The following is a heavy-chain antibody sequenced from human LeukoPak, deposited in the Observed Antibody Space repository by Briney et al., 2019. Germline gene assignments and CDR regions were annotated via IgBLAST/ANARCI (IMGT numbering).Heavy chain of an antibody. CDR2: ISGSGGST. J-gene: IGHJ4*02. V-gene: IGHV3-23*01. CDR1: KFTFSTFS. D-gene: IGHD3-22*01. Sequence: GGSLRLSCAASKFTFSTFSMSWVRQAPGKGLEWVSAISGSGGSTYYADSVKGRFTISRDNSKNTLYLQMNSLRAEDTAVYYCAISRDGSGYTGWGQGTLVTVSS. CDR3: AISRDGSGYTG.